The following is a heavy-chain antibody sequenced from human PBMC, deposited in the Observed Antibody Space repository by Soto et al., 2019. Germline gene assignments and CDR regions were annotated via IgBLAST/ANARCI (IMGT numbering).Heavy chain of an antibody. CDR1: GGSVSSGIYS. CDR2: IPYSGST. D-gene: IGHD3-10*01. Sequence: SETLSLTCTVSGGSVSSGIYSWGWIRQSPGKGLEWIGRIPYSGSTSYNPSLKSRVTMSVDTSKIQFSLKLTSVTASDAAVYYCARLSGGYYYYMDVWGKGTTVTVSS. J-gene: IGHJ6*03. V-gene: IGHV4-39*01. CDR3: ARLSGGYYYYMDV.